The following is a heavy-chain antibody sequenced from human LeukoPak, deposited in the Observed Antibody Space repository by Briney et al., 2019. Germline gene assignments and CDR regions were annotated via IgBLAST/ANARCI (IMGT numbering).Heavy chain of an antibody. CDR1: GYTFTSYG. Sequence: ASVKVSCKASGYTFTSYGISWLRQAPGQGLEWMGWISAYNGNTNYAQKLQGRVTMTTDTSTSTAYMELRSLRSDDTAVYYCARVYCSSTSCYPEYFQHWGQGTLVTVSS. CDR3: ARVYCSSTSCYPEYFQH. V-gene: IGHV1-18*01. J-gene: IGHJ1*01. CDR2: ISAYNGNT. D-gene: IGHD2-2*01.